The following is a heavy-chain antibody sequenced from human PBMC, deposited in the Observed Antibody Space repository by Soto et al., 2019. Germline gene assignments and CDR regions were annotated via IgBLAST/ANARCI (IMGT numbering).Heavy chain of an antibody. D-gene: IGHD6-13*01. Sequence: QLQLQESGPGLVKPSETLSLTCTVSGGSISSSSYYWGWSRQPPGKGLECIGSIYYRGSTYYNPSLKSRVTISVDTSKNQFSLKLSSVTAADTAVYYCARHVSRSSSWYRPNWFDPWGQGTLVTVSS. J-gene: IGHJ5*02. V-gene: IGHV4-39*01. CDR1: GGSISSSSYY. CDR2: IYYRGST. CDR3: ARHVSRSSSWYRPNWFDP.